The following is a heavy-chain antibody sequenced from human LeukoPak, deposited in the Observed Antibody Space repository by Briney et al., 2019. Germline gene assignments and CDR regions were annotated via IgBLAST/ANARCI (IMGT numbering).Heavy chain of an antibody. Sequence: TGGSLRLSCAASGFTFSSYGMHWVRQAPGKGLEWVAFIQNDGNDKYYADSVKGRFTISRDNSKNTLDLQMNGLRAEDTAVYYCARAVTWIDPWGQGTLVTVSS. J-gene: IGHJ5*02. V-gene: IGHV3-30*02. CDR1: GFTFSSYG. CDR3: ARAVTWIDP. CDR2: IQNDGNDK.